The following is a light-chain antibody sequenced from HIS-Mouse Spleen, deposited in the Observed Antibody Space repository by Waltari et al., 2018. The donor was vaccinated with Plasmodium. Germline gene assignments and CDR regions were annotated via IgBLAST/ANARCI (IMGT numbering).Light chain of an antibody. V-gene: IGLV4-69*01. CDR3: QTWGTGMGV. CDR1: SGHSSSP. J-gene: IGLJ2*01. Sequence: QLVLTQSPSASASLGASVTLTCTLSSGHSSSPIAWPPQQPEKGPRYLMKLNSDGSHSKGDGIPDRFSGSSSGAERYLTISSLQSEDEADYYCQTWGTGMGVFGGGTKLTVL. CDR2: LNSDGSH.